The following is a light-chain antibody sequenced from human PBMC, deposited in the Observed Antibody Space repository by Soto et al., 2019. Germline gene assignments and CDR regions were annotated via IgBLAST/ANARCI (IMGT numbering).Light chain of an antibody. Sequence: EIVLTQSPATLSLSPGERATLSCRASQSVSSYLAWCQQKPGQAPRLLIYDASNRATGIPARFSGSGSGTDFTLTISSLEPADFAVYYCQQLSTFGQGTRLEIK. V-gene: IGKV3-11*01. CDR2: DAS. CDR1: QSVSSY. J-gene: IGKJ5*01. CDR3: QQLST.